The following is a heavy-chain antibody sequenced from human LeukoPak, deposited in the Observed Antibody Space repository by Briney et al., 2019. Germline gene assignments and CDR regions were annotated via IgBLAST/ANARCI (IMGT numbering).Heavy chain of an antibody. D-gene: IGHD6-19*01. CDR3: VREGGSGWYSGWFDP. Sequence: PGGSLRLSCAASGFTFSNYWMGWVRQAPGKGLEWVANIKKDGSEKKYVDSVKGRFTISRDNAENSLHLQMNSLRAEDTAVYYCVREGGSGWYSGWFDPWGQGTLVTVSS. CDR2: IKKDGSEK. V-gene: IGHV3-7*01. CDR1: GFTFSNYW. J-gene: IGHJ5*02.